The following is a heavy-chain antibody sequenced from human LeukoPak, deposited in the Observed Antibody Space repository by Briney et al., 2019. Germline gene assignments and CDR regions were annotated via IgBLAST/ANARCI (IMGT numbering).Heavy chain of an antibody. CDR1: GGSFSGYY. Sequence: PSETLSLTCAVYGGSFSGYYWSWIRQPPGKGLEWIGEINHSGSTNYNPSLKSRVTISVDTSKSQFSLKLSSVTAADTAVYYCARGRMTPRRGYSGYDYVFFFDYWGQGTLVTVSS. J-gene: IGHJ4*02. CDR2: INHSGST. V-gene: IGHV4-34*01. D-gene: IGHD5-12*01. CDR3: ARGRMTPRRGYSGYDYVFFFDY.